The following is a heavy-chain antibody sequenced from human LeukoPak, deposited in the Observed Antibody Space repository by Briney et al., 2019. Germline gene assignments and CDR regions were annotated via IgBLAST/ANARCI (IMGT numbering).Heavy chain of an antibody. CDR1: GFTFGKSW. Sequence: GGSLRLSCAASGFTFGKSWIHWVRQAPGKGLEWVSYISSSSSTIYYADSVKGRFTISRDNAKNSLYLQMNSLRDEDTAVYYCAREYYYDSSGYLDYWGQGTLVTVSS. D-gene: IGHD3-22*01. J-gene: IGHJ4*02. CDR2: ISSSSSTI. V-gene: IGHV3-48*02. CDR3: AREYYYDSSGYLDY.